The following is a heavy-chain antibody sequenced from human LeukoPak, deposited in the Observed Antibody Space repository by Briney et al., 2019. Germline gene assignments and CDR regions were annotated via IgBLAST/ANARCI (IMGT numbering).Heavy chain of an antibody. D-gene: IGHD3-22*01. CDR2: ISYDGSNK. V-gene: IGHV3-30*18. CDR3: AKDQYYYDSSGYYPEYFQH. CDR1: GFTFSSYG. J-gene: IGHJ1*01. Sequence: GGSLRLSCAASGFTFSSYGMHWVRQAPGKGLEWVAVISYDGSNKYYADSVKGRFTISRDNSKNTLYLQMNSLRAEDTAVYYCAKDQYYYDSSGYYPEYFQHWGQGTLVTVSS.